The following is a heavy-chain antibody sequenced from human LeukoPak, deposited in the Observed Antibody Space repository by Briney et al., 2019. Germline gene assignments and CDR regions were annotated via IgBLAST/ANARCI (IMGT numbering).Heavy chain of an antibody. CDR3: ARGVVYDFWSGYYTNWYFDL. CDR2: IYYSGST. CDR1: GGSISSYY. J-gene: IGHJ2*01. V-gene: IGHV4-59*01. D-gene: IGHD3-3*01. Sequence: SETLSLTCTVSGGSISSYYWSWIRQPPGKGLEWIGYIYYSGSTNYNPSLKSRVTISVDTSKNQFSLKLSSVTAADTAVYYCARGVVYDFWSGYYTNWYFDLWGRGTLVTVSS.